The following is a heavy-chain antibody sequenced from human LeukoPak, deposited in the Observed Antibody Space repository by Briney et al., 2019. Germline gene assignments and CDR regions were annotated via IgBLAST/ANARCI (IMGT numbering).Heavy chain of an antibody. CDR3: AREMGSVYFDY. CDR1: GFRFSSYG. D-gene: IGHD3-10*01. J-gene: IGHJ4*02. V-gene: IGHV3-33*01. CDR2: VSYDGSNK. Sequence: GRSLRLSCTASGFRFSSYGIHWVCQTPGKGLEWVALVSYDGSNKDYADSVKGRFTISRDNSKNTVYLQINSLRAEDTAVYYCAREMGSVYFDYWGQGTLVTVSS.